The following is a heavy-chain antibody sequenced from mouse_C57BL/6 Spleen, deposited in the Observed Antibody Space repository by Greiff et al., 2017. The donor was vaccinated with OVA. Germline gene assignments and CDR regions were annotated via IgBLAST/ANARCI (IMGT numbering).Heavy chain of an antibody. CDR3: AKPYYYGSSYVWYFEV. CDR1: GFSLTSYG. J-gene: IGHJ1*03. CDR2: IWRGGST. V-gene: IGHV2-5*01. D-gene: IGHD1-1*01. Sequence: QVQLQQSGPGLVQPSQSLSITCTVSGFSLTSYGVHWVRQSPGKGLEWLGVIWRGGSTDYNAAFMSRLSITKDNSKNQVFFNMNSLQADDTAIYYCAKPYYYGSSYVWYFEVWGTGTTVTVSS.